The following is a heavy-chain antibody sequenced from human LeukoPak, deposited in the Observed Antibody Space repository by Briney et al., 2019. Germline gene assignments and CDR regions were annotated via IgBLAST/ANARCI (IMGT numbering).Heavy chain of an antibody. Sequence: HRASVKVSCKASGYTFTGYYMHWVRQAPGQGLEWMGWINPNSGGTNYAQKFQGRVTMTRDTSISTAYMELSRLRSDDTAVYYCARGPHWDPHFDYWGQGTLVTVSS. J-gene: IGHJ4*02. CDR1: GYTFTGYY. D-gene: IGHD7-27*01. CDR2: INPNSGGT. CDR3: ARGPHWDPHFDY. V-gene: IGHV1-2*02.